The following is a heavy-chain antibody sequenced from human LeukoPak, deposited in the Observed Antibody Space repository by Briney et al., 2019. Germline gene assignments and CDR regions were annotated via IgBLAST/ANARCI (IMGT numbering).Heavy chain of an antibody. D-gene: IGHD1-26*01. Sequence: GRSLRLSCAASGFTFSSYAMHWVRQAPGKGLEWVAVISYDGSNKYYADSVKGRFTISRDNVKNSPYLQMNSLRVEDTAVYYCARGLGAPDHWGQGTLVTVSS. CDR3: ARGLGAPDH. V-gene: IGHV3-30*04. J-gene: IGHJ4*02. CDR1: GFTFSSYA. CDR2: ISYDGSNK.